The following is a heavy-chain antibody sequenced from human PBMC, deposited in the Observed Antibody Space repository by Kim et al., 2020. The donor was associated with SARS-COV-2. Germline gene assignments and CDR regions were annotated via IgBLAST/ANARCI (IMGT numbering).Heavy chain of an antibody. V-gene: IGHV4-39*01. J-gene: IGHJ4*02. D-gene: IGHD6-19*01. CDR3: GRTKKGIGYSSGWSG. Sequence: PSLKSRVTISEDTSKNQFSLKLSAVNAADTAVYYCGRTKKGIGYSSGWSGWGQGTLVTVSS.